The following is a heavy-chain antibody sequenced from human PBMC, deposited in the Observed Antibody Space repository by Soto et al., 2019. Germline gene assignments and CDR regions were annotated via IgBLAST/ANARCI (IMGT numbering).Heavy chain of an antibody. CDR3: ARVGEDYDSSGYYFTDY. J-gene: IGHJ4*02. D-gene: IGHD3-22*01. CDR2: IYYSGST. CDR1: GGSISSGDYY. Sequence: SETLSLTCTVSGGSISSGDYYWSWIRQPPGKGLEWIGYIYYSGSTYYNPSLKSRVTISVDTSKNQFSLKLSSVTAADTAVYYCARVGEDYDSSGYYFTDYWGQGTLVTVS. V-gene: IGHV4-30-4*01.